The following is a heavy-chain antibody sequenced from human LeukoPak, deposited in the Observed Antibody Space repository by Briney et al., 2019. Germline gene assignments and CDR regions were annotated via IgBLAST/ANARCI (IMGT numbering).Heavy chain of an antibody. Sequence: ISYDGSNKYYADSVKGRFTISRDNSKNTLYLQMNSLRAEDTAVYYCARDLKIVGATHFDYWGQGTLVTVSS. CDR2: ISYDGSNK. V-gene: IGHV3-30-3*01. D-gene: IGHD1-26*01. J-gene: IGHJ4*02. CDR3: ARDLKIVGATHFDY.